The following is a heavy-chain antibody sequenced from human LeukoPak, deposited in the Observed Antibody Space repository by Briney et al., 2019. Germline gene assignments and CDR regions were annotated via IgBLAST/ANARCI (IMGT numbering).Heavy chain of an antibody. Sequence: GGPLTHPRGASGFTFRIFWVSGARRARGRGVVGWANIYQEGSEKCYVGSVRGRFTISRDNAMESLYLQMTSLRAEDTAVYYCARQKTTVTTLDTYPFYFDYWGQGTLVTVSS. CDR2: IYQEGSEK. CDR3: ARQKTTVTTLDTYPFYFDY. D-gene: IGHD4-17*01. V-gene: IGHV3-7*01. J-gene: IGHJ4*02. CDR1: GFTFRIFW.